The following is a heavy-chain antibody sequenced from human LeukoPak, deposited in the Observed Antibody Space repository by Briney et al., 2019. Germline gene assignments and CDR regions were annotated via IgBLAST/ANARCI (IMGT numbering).Heavy chain of an antibody. J-gene: IGHJ4*02. Sequence: ASVKVSCKASGYTFTSYGISWVRQAPGQGLEWMGWISAYNGNTNYAQKLQGRVTMTTDTSTSTAYTELRSLRSDDTAVYYCARVSLGYSSSWYGTGDYWGQGTLVTVSS. CDR2: ISAYNGNT. D-gene: IGHD6-13*01. V-gene: IGHV1-18*01. CDR1: GYTFTSYG. CDR3: ARVSLGYSSSWYGTGDY.